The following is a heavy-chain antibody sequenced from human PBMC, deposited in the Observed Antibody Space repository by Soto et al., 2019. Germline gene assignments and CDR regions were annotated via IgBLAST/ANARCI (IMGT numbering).Heavy chain of an antibody. V-gene: IGHV1-58*01. CDR1: GFTFTSSA. D-gene: IGHD5-12*01. CDR3: AADPRDRYNYCGY. Sequence: QMQLVQCGPEVKKPGTSVKVSCKASGFTFTSSAVQWVRQARGQRLEWIGWIVVGSGNTNYAQKFQERVTITRDMSTSTAYMELSSMRSEDTAVYYCAADPRDRYNYCGYWGQGTLVTVSS. J-gene: IGHJ4*02. CDR2: IVVGSGNT.